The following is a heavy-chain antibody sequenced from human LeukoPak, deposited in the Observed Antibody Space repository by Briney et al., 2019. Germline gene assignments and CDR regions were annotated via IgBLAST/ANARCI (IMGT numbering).Heavy chain of an antibody. J-gene: IGHJ6*03. V-gene: IGHV4-38-2*01. CDR1: GYSISSGHY. CDR2: IYHSGST. Sequence: SETLSHTCAVSGYSISSGHYWGWIRQPPGKGLEWIGSIYHSGSTYYNPALKSRVTISVDTSNNHFSLKLSSVTAADTAVYYCARAGLLGDYYYYMDVWGKGTTVTVSS. CDR3: ARAGLLGDYYYYMDV. D-gene: IGHD2-21*02.